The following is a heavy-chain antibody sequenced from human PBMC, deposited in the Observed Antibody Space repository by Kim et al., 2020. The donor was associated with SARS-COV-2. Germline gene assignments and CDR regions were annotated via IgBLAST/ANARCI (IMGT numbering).Heavy chain of an antibody. Sequence: GGSLRLSCTGSGYTFSSYAMNWVRQAPGKGLEWFSSISNSADLVYYADSVRGRFTISRDNAKTSVYLQMNSLRDEDTAVYYCAIIRGGNYWGQGTPLTVSS. V-gene: IGHV3-48*02. J-gene: IGHJ4*02. D-gene: IGHD2-21*01. CDR3: AIIRGGNY. CDR1: GYTFSSYA. CDR2: ISNSADLV.